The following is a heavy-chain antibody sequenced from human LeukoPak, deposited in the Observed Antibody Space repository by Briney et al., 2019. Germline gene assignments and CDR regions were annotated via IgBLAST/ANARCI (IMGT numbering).Heavy chain of an antibody. Sequence: ASVKVSCKASGYTFTGYYMHWVRQAPGQGLEWMGRINPNSGGTNYAQKFQGRVTMTRDTSISAAYMELSRLRSDDTAVYYCAGGYSVAVPFQHWGQGTLVTVSS. CDR3: AGGYSVAVPFQH. CDR2: INPNSGGT. D-gene: IGHD6-19*01. J-gene: IGHJ1*01. CDR1: GYTFTGYY. V-gene: IGHV1-2*06.